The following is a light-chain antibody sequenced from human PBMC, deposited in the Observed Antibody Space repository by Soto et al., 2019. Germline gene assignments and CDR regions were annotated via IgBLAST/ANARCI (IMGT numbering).Light chain of an antibody. CDR1: SSDVGNYTY. J-gene: IGLJ3*02. CDR2: EVS. CDR3: SSYAGSNLWV. V-gene: IGLV2-8*01. Sequence: QSALTQSPFASVSPGQSVTISCTGTSSDVGNYTYVSWYQQHPGKAPKLMIYEVSKRPSGVPDRFSGSKSGNTASLTVSGLQVEDEADYYCSSYAGSNLWVFGGGTKLTV.